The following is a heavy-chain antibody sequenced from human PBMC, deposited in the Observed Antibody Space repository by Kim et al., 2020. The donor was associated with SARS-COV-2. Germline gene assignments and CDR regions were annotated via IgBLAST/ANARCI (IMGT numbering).Heavy chain of an antibody. V-gene: IGHV3-48*03. D-gene: IGHD6-6*01. CDR3: ARDQGSSSVYYYYYGMDV. CDR2: ISSSGSTI. Sequence: GGSLRLSCAASGFTFSSYAMSWVRQSPGKGLEWVSYISSSGSTIYYADSVKGRFTISRDKAKNSLYLQMNSLRAEDTAVYYCARDQGSSSVYYYYYGMDVWGQGTTVTVSS. CDR1: GFTFSSYA. J-gene: IGHJ6*02.